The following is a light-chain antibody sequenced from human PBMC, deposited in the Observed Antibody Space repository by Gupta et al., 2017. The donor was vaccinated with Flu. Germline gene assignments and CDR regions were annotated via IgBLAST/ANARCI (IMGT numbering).Light chain of an antibody. CDR3: QQRSNWPPIT. V-gene: IGKV3-11*01. Sequence: EIVLTQSPATLSLSPGERATLSCRASQSVNNYLAWYQQRPGQAPRLLIYDASNRATGIPARFSGSGAGTDFTLTISSLEPEDVAVYYCQQRSNWPPITFGQGTRLDIK. CDR1: QSVNNY. J-gene: IGKJ5*01. CDR2: DAS.